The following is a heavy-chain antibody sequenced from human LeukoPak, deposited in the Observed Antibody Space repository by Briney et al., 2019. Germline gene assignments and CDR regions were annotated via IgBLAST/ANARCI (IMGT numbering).Heavy chain of an antibody. CDR3: VRDTGGSGSYPDY. D-gene: IGHD3-16*02. V-gene: IGHV3-7*01. Sequence: GGPLRLSCAASGFTFSNYWMTWLPQAPEKGLEWVANIKQEGSEKYYVDSVRGLFTISRDNARNSVYLQLNSLRVEDTAVYYCVRDTGGSGSYPDYWGPGTLVTVSS. CDR1: GFTFSNYW. CDR2: IKQEGSEK. J-gene: IGHJ4*02.